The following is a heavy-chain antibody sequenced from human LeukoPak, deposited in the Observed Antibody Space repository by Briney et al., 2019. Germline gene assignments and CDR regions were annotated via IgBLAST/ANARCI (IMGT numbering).Heavy chain of an antibody. CDR1: GGSISSYY. J-gene: IGHJ3*02. CDR3: ARPLWFGESRDAFDI. V-gene: IGHV4-59*08. D-gene: IGHD3-10*01. Sequence: PSETLSLTCTVSGGSISSYYWSWIRQPPGKGLEWIGYIYYSGSTNYNPSLKSRVTISVDTSKNQFSLKLSSVTAADTAVYYCARPLWFGESRDAFDIWGQGTMVTVSS. CDR2: IYYSGST.